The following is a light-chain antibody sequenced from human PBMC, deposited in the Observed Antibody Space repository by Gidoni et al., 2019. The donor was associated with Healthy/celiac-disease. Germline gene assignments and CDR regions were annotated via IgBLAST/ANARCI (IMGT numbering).Light chain of an antibody. V-gene: IGKV2-28*01. CDR1: QSLLHSNGYNY. CDR3: MQALQTPSL. Sequence: DIVMTQSPLSLPVTPGEPASISCRSSQSLLHSNGYNYLDWYLQKPGQSPQLLIYLGSNRASGVPDRFSGSGSGTDFTLKISRVEAEDVGVYYRMQALQTPSLVGGXTKVEIK. CDR2: LGS. J-gene: IGKJ4*01.